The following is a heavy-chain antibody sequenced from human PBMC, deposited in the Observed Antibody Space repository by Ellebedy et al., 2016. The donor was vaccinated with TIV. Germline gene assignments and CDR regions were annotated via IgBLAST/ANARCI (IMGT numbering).Heavy chain of an antibody. CDR1: GGTFSSYA. Sequence: ASVKVSCKASGGTFSSYAISWVRQAPGQGLEWMGWISAYNGNTNYAQKLQGRVTMTTDTSTSTAYMELRSLRSDDTAVYYCARLASWDPIDYWGQGTLVTVSS. V-gene: IGHV1-18*01. CDR2: ISAYNGNT. CDR3: ARLASWDPIDY. J-gene: IGHJ4*02. D-gene: IGHD1-26*01.